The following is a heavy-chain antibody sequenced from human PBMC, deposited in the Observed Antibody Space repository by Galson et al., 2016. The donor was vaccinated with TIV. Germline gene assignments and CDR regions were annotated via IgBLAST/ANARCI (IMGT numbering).Heavy chain of an antibody. CDR1: GFTFKKYG. CDR3: ARGALDTDREYYYYYGLDV. V-gene: IGHV3-23*01. J-gene: IGHJ6*02. CDR2: INGPGGTT. D-gene: IGHD5-18*01. Sequence: SLRLSCAASGFTFKKYGMAWVRQAPGKGLELVSAINGPGGTTYYADSVKDRFTVSRDNFENTLYLQMNSLSADDTAVYYCARGALDTDREYYYYYGLDVWGQGTTVTVSS.